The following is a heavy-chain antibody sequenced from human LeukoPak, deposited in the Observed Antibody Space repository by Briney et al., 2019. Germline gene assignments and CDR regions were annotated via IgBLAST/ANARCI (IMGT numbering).Heavy chain of an antibody. J-gene: IGHJ4*02. CDR3: AKGGGYTYGYFIDY. D-gene: IGHD5-18*01. CDR2: IRYDGSNE. CDR1: GFTFSSYA. Sequence: GSLRLSCAASGFTFSSYAMHWVRQAPGKGLEWVSFIRYDGSNEYYSDSVKGRFTISRDNSKNTLYLQMHSLRAEDTALYYCAKGGGYTYGYFIDYWGQGSLVTVSS. V-gene: IGHV3-30*02.